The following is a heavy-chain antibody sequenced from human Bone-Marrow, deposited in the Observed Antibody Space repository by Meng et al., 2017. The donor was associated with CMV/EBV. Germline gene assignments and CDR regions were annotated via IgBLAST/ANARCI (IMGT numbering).Heavy chain of an antibody. CDR3: ARERKRNWFDP. Sequence: CAVSRASCSSVVYHWTWIRQPPGKVLDLIGFIYYSGSPNYTPSLTSRVTISVDTSKNQFSLKLSSVTAADTAVYYCARERKRNWFDPWGQGTLVTVSS. D-gene: IGHD5-24*01. CDR1: RASCSSVVYH. CDR2: IYYSGSP. V-gene: IGHV4-61*08. J-gene: IGHJ5*02.